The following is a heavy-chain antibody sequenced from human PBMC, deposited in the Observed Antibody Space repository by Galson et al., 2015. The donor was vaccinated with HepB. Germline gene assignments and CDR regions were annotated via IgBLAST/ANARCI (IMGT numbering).Heavy chain of an antibody. J-gene: IGHJ4*02. CDR2: ISYDGSNK. V-gene: IGHV3-30*03. CDR1: GFTFSSYG. Sequence: SLRLSCAASGFTFSSYGMHWVRQAPGKGLEWVAVISYDGSNKYYADSVKGRFTISRDNSKNTLYLQMNSLRAEDTAVYYCAGTGGLEAAAPYYFDYWGQGTLVTVSS. CDR3: AGTGGLEAAAPYYFDY. D-gene: IGHD6-13*01.